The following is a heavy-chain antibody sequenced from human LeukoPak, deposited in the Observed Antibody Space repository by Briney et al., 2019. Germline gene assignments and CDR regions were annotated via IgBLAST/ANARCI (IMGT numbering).Heavy chain of an antibody. CDR3: ARISGSYVFDY. Sequence: GGSLRLSCAASGFTFSTHAMSWVRQAPGKGLEWISYISTSTYTNYADSVKGRFTISRDNAKNSMYLQMNSLRAEDTAVYYCARISGSYVFDYWGQGTLVTVSS. V-gene: IGHV3-11*03. J-gene: IGHJ4*02. D-gene: IGHD1-26*01. CDR2: ISTSTYT. CDR1: GFTFSTHA.